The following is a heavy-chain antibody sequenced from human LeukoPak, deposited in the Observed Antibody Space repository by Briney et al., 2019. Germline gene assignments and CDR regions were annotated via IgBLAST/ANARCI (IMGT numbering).Heavy chain of an antibody. Sequence: GASVKVSCKASGYTFTGYYMHWVRQAPGQGLEWMGWINPNSGGTNYAQKLQGRVTMTTDTSTSTAYMELRSLRSDDTAVYYCARGSLELFGVVLGMDVWGQGTTVTVSS. CDR3: ARGSLELFGVVLGMDV. CDR1: GYTFTGYY. D-gene: IGHD3-3*01. J-gene: IGHJ6*02. V-gene: IGHV1-2*02. CDR2: INPNSGGT.